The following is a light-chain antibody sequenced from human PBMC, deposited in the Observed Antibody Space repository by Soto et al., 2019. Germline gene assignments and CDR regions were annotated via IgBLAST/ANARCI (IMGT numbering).Light chain of an antibody. CDR1: SSDVGGYDY. CDR2: DVN. V-gene: IGLV2-14*03. Sequence: QSALTQPASVSGSPGQSITISCTGTSSDVGGYDYVSWYQQHPGKAPKVIIYDVNNRPSGVSSRFSGSKSGNTASLSISGLQAEDEADYYCSSYTSSRAYVFGIGTKVTVL. J-gene: IGLJ1*01. CDR3: SSYTSSRAYV.